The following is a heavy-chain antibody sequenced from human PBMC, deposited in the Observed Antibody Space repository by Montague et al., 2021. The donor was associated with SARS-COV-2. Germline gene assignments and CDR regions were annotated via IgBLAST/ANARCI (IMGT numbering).Heavy chain of an antibody. Sequence: SLRLSCAASGFTFGSYEMNWVRQAPGKGLEWVSNMSSSGSTIYYADSVKGRFTISRDNAKNSLYLQMNSLRAEDTAVCYCAREGRGEQWLVRAFVIWGQGAMVTVSS. CDR1: GFTFGSYE. V-gene: IGHV3-48*03. D-gene: IGHD6-19*01. J-gene: IGHJ3*02. CDR2: MSSSGSTI. CDR3: AREGRGEQWLVRAFVI.